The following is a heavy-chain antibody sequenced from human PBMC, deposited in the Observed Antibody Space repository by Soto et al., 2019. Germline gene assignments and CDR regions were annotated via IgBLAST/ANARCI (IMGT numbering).Heavy chain of an antibody. V-gene: IGHV1-2*02. J-gene: IGHJ4*02. D-gene: IGHD1-20*01. CDR3: TRETVAGITGLDY. Sequence: EASVKVSCKASGYTFTGHYIHWVRQAPEQGPEWMGEIGPESGATRYAQRFQGRVTMTRDMSITTVYMELNNLSPDDTALYYCTRETVAGITGLDYWGPGTLVTVSS. CDR2: IGPESGAT. CDR1: GYTFTGHY.